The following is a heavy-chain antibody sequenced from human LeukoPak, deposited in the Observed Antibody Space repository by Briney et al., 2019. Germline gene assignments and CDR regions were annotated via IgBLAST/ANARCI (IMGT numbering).Heavy chain of an antibody. CDR3: ARVWVPYYYDSSGYYSNWYFDL. V-gene: IGHV4-59*01. J-gene: IGHJ2*01. Sequence: TSSETLSLTCTVSGGSISSYYWSWIRQPPGKGLEWIGYIYYSGSTNYNPSLKRRVTMSVDTSKNQFSLKLSSVTAADTAVYYCARVWVPYYYDSSGYYSNWYFDLWGRGTLVTVSS. D-gene: IGHD3-22*01. CDR2: IYYSGST. CDR1: GGSISSYY.